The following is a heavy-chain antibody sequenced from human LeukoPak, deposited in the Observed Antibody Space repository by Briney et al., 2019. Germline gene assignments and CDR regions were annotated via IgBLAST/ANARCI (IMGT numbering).Heavy chain of an antibody. CDR2: ISSSSSYI. D-gene: IGHD2/OR15-2a*01. J-gene: IGHJ3*02. Sequence: GGSLRLSCAASGFTFSDYYMSWIRHAPGKGLEWVSSISSSSSYIYYADSVKGRFTISRDNAKNSLYLQMNSLRAEDTAVYYCARDPGPDYLGIWGQGTMVTVSS. CDR3: ARDPGPDYLGI. CDR1: GFTFSDYY. V-gene: IGHV3-11*06.